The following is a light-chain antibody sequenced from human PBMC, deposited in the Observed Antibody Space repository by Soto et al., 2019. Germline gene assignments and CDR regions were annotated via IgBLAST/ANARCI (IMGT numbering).Light chain of an antibody. Sequence: EIVLTQPPATLSSFPGDRVTLSCRASQSVSINLAWYQQKPGQAPRLLIYGASNRATGIPARFSGSGSGTDFTLTISSLEPEDFAVYYCQQRSNWPPITFGQGTRLEI. CDR1: QSVSIN. J-gene: IGKJ5*01. CDR2: GAS. CDR3: QQRSNWPPIT. V-gene: IGKV3-11*01.